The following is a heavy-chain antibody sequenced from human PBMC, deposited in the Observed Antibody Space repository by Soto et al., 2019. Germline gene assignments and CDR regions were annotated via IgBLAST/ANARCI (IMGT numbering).Heavy chain of an antibody. CDR2: IYHSGST. CDR3: ARTESGTFDP. D-gene: IGHD1-7*01. V-gene: IGHV4-30-2*01. CDR1: GGSISSGGYS. Sequence: QLQLQESGSGLVKPSQTLSLTCAVSGGSISSGGYSWSWIRQPPGKGLEWIGYIYHSGSTYYNPSLKSGATTSVDSSKNQFPLELSSVTAADTVVYYCARTESGTFDPWGQGTLVTVSS. J-gene: IGHJ5*02.